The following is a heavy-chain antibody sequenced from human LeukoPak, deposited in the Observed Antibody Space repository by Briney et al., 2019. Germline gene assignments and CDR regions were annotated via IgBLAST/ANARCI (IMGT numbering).Heavy chain of an antibody. Sequence: SETLSLTCNVSGGSFSTDNYYWGWIRQPPGKGLEWIGTFYYSGSTSYNPSLKSRAAIFVDTSNNQFSLNLSFVTAADTAVYYCASVNTVIIGGGDAFDIWGQGTMVTVSS. CDR1: GGSFSTDNYY. CDR2: FYYSGST. J-gene: IGHJ3*02. V-gene: IGHV4-39*01. CDR3: ASVNTVIIGGGDAFDI. D-gene: IGHD5-18*01.